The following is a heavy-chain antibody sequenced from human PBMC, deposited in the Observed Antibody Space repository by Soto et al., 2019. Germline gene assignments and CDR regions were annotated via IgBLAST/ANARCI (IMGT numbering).Heavy chain of an antibody. CDR3: ARAAPVGTPRTFYYYYYGMDV. CDR2: INHSGST. V-gene: IGHV4-34*01. D-gene: IGHD1-26*01. CDR1: GGSFSDYSWN. Sequence: SETLSLTCAVYGGSFSDYSWNWNWIRQPPGKGLEWIGEINHSGSTSHNPSLKSRVTLSLDTSKNQFSLILTSVTAADTAVYYCARAAPVGTPRTFYYYYYGMDVWGQGTTVTVSS. J-gene: IGHJ6*02.